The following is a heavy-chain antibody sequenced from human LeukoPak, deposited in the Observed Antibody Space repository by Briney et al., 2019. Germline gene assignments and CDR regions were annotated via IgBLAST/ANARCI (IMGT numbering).Heavy chain of an antibody. CDR3: ARGIRENWFDP. CDR1: GVSISSSNSY. V-gene: IGHV4-39*07. Sequence: SETLPLTCTVSGVSISSSNSYWGWIRQPPGKGLEWIGSIYYSGNTYYNASLKSQVSISIDTSKNQFSLRLSSVTAADTAVYYCARGIRENWFDPWGQGTLVTVSS. J-gene: IGHJ5*02. CDR2: IYYSGNT.